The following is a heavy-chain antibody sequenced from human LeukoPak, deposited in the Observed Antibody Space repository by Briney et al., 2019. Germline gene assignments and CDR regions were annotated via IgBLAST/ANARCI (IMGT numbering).Heavy chain of an antibody. CDR2: ISGSGGST. J-gene: IGHJ4*02. CDR1: GFTFSSYA. V-gene: IGHV3-23*01. Sequence: GGSLRLSCAASGFTFSSYAMSWVRQAPGKGLEWVSAISGSGGSTYYADSVKGRFTISRDNSKNTLYLQMNSPRAEDTAVYYCAKDPSRSGASDYWGQGTLVTVSS. D-gene: IGHD1-26*01. CDR3: AKDPSRSGASDY.